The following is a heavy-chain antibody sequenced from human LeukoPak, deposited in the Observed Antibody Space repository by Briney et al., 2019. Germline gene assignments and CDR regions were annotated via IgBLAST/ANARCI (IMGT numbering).Heavy chain of an antibody. J-gene: IGHJ4*02. D-gene: IGHD4-17*01. CDR2: IDPSDSYT. CDR3: ARPTTGGFLDY. CDR1: GYSFPSYW. Sequence: GGSLKISCKGSGYSFPSYWITWVRQMPGKGLEWMGRIDPSDSYTDYSPSFQGHVTMSVDKSISTAYLQWSSLKASDTAMYYCARPTTGGFLDYWGQGTLVTVSS. V-gene: IGHV5-10-1*01.